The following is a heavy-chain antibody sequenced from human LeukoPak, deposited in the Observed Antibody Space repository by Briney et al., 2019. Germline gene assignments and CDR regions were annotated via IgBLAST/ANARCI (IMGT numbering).Heavy chain of an antibody. V-gene: IGHV1-2*04. D-gene: IGHD6-13*01. Sequence: ASVNVSSKASGYTFTGYYMHWVRQAPGQGLEWMGWINPNSGDTNYAQKVQGWVTMTRDTSISTAYMELSRLRSDDTAVYYCATLDSSSWYGVQHWGQGTLVTVSS. CDR3: ATLDSSSWYGVQH. CDR1: GYTFTGYY. CDR2: INPNSGDT. J-gene: IGHJ1*01.